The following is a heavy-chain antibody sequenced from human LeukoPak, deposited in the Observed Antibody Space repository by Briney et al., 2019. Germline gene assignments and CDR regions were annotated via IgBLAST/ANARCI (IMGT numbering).Heavy chain of an antibody. CDR1: GGSITSSSYF. CDR2: INYDDNT. D-gene: IGHD3-22*01. V-gene: IGHV4-39*07. J-gene: IGHJ4*02. CDR3: ARDIPHYYDSSGPPS. Sequence: SETLSLTCTVSGGSITSSSYFWAWIRQPPGKGLEWIGSINYDDNTDYTPSLKSRVTISVDTSKNQFSLKLSSVTAADTAVYYCARDIPHYYDSSGPPSWGQGTLVTVSS.